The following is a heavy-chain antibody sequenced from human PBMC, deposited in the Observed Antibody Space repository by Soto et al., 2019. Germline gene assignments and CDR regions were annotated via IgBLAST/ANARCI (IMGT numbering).Heavy chain of an antibody. CDR1: GYTFTSYA. CDR2: INAGNGNT. V-gene: IGHV1-3*01. Sequence: GASVKVSCKASGYTFTSYAMHWVRQAPGQRLEWMGWINAGNGNTKYSQKFQGRVTITRDTSASTAYMELSSLRSEDTAVYYCAREGWGVGATKVYYYGMDVWGQGTTVTVS. D-gene: IGHD1-26*01. J-gene: IGHJ6*02. CDR3: AREGWGVGATKVYYYGMDV.